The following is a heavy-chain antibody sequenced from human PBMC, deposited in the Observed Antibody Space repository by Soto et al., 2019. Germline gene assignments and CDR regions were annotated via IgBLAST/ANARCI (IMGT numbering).Heavy chain of an antibody. D-gene: IGHD1-1*01. CDR3: ARIQLAPYAFDI. CDR1: GFTLSDYF. Sequence: QVQLVESEGGMVRPGGSLRLSCAASGFTLSDYFMAWVRQSPRQGLEWISSSSSSGGYITYADSVRGRFTITGDNAKSSLYLQMHGLRAEDSAVYYFARIQLAPYAFDIWGQGALVSVSS. V-gene: IGHV3-11*06. J-gene: IGHJ3*02. CDR2: SSSSGGYI.